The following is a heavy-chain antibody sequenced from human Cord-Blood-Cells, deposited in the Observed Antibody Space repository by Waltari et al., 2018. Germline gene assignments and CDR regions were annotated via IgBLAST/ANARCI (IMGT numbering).Heavy chain of an antibody. J-gene: IGHJ4*02. CDR3: ARDPPYDSSGYDPFDY. D-gene: IGHD3-22*01. Sequence: EVQLLESGGGLVQPGGSLRLSCAASGFTFSSYAMSWVRQAPGKGLEWVSAISGSGGSTDYADSGKGWFTISRDNSKNTLYLQMNSLRAEDTAVYYCARDPPYDSSGYDPFDYWGQGTLVTVSS. V-gene: IGHV3-23*01. CDR2: ISGSGGST. CDR1: GFTFSSYA.